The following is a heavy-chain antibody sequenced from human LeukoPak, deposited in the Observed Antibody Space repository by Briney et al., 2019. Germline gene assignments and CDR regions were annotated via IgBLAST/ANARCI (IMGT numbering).Heavy chain of an antibody. J-gene: IGHJ3*02. CDR3: ARDRRGSYAAFDI. CDR2: VSISSSYI. CDR1: GFTFSSYS. V-gene: IGHV3-21*01. D-gene: IGHD1-26*01. Sequence: GGSLRLSCAASGFTFSSYSMNWVRKGPGKGLELVSSVSISSSYIYYADSVKSRFTISRDDAQNSLYLQMNSLRAEDTAVYYCARDRRGSYAAFDICGQGTMVTVSS.